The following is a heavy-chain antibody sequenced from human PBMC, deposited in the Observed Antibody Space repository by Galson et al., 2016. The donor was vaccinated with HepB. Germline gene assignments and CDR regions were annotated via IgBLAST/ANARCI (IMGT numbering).Heavy chain of an antibody. J-gene: IGHJ4*02. Sequence: TLSLTCTVSGDSISNDGNYWSWTRQHPGKGLEFIGYIYHSGSTHYNPSLRSRVTISVDTSENQFSLKLSSVTAADTAVYYCARYFDHWGQGILVTVSS. CDR2: IYHSGST. CDR3: ARYFDH. V-gene: IGHV4-31*03. CDR1: GDSISNDGNY.